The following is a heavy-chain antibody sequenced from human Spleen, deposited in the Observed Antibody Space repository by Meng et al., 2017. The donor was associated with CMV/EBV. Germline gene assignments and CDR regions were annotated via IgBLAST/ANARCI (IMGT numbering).Heavy chain of an antibody. J-gene: IGHJ4*02. CDR1: VSRVSYD. CDR2: IYDRGMT. Sequence: VSRVSYDWRWMRQDPGKALEWSGYIYDRGMTNDNPSRTSRVTISLDTSKNQVSLKLSCLIAAVTAVYYCSRAGFNYYDSSGYDLGWCQGTLVTVSS. D-gene: IGHD3-22*01. CDR3: SRAGFNYYDSSGYDLG. V-gene: IGHV4-61*01.